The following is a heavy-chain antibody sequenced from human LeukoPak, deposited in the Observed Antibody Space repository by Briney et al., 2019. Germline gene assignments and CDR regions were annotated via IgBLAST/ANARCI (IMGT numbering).Heavy chain of an antibody. CDR2: IRSKAYGGTT. D-gene: IGHD5-18*01. Sequence: GVLRLSCTASGFTFGDYAMSWVRQAPGKGLEWVGFIRSKAYGGTTEYAASVKGRFTISRDDSKSIAYLQMNSLKTEDTAVYYCTRALRPLYSYGPYYFDYWGQGTLVTVSS. J-gene: IGHJ4*02. V-gene: IGHV3-49*04. CDR3: TRALRPLYSYGPYYFDY. CDR1: GFTFGDYA.